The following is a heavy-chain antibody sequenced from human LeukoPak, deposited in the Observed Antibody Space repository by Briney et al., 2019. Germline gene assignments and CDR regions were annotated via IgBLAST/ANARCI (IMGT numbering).Heavy chain of an antibody. CDR2: ISGSGGST. V-gene: IGHV3-23*01. D-gene: IGHD5-24*01. CDR3: AKGLRGMATTGIDY. Sequence: GRSLRLSCAASGFTFSSYAMSWVRQAPGKGLEWVSAISGSGGSTYYADSVKGRFTISRDNAKNSLYLQMNSLRAEDTALYYCAKGLRGMATTGIDYWGQGTLVTVSS. CDR1: GFTFSSYA. J-gene: IGHJ4*02.